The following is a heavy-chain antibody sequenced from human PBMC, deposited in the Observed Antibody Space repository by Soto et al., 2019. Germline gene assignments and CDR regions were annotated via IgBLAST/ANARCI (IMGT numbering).Heavy chain of an antibody. CDR2: IIPMFGTA. Sequence: QVQLVQSGAEVKKPESSVKVSCKAPGGTFSTYAISWVRQAPGQGLEWMGGIIPMFGTANYAQRFHDRVTISGDESTTTVYMCLSILRSEVTAVYFCACVIRLWLRRINNGYSGWGQGTLVTVSS. V-gene: IGHV1-69*12. CDR3: ACVIRLWLRRINNGYSG. J-gene: IGHJ4*02. CDR1: GGTFSTYA. D-gene: IGHD5-12*01.